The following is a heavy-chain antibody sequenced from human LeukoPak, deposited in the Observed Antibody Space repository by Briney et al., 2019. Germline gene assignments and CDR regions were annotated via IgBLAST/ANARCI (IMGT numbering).Heavy chain of an antibody. Sequence: SQTLSLTCTVSGGSISSGSYYWSWIRPPAGKGLEWIGRIYTSGSTNYNPSLKSRVTISVDTSKNQFSLKLSSVTAADTAVYYCARVWEVVVIPNYYYYYMDVWGKGTTVTVSS. V-gene: IGHV4-61*02. D-gene: IGHD3-22*01. CDR2: IYTSGST. CDR3: ARVWEVVVIPNYYYYYMDV. J-gene: IGHJ6*03. CDR1: GGSISSGSYY.